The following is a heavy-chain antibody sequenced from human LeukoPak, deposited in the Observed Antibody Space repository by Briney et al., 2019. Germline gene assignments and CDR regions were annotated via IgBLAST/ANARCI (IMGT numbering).Heavy chain of an antibody. J-gene: IGHJ6*02. CDR2: ISYDGSNK. CDR3: ARGTVTTYYYYGMDV. CDR1: GFTFSSYA. Sequence: GGSLRLSCAASGFTFSSYAMHWVRQAPGKGLEWVAVISYDGSNKYYADSVKGRFTISRDNSKNTLYLQMNSLGAEDTAVYYCARGTVTTYYYYGMDVWGQGTTVTVSS. V-gene: IGHV3-30-3*01. D-gene: IGHD4-17*01.